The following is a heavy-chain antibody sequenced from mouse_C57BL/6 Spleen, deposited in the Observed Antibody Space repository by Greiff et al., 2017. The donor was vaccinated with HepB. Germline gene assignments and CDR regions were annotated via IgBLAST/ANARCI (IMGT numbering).Heavy chain of an antibody. CDR2: ISDGGSYT. CDR1: GFTFSSYA. Sequence: EVKVVESGGGLVKPGGSLKLSCAASGFTFSSYAMSWVRQTPEKRLEWVATISDGGSYTYYPDNVKGRFTISRDNAKNNLYLQMSHLKSEDTAMYYCARVSSWGFDYWGQGTTLTVAS. V-gene: IGHV5-4*03. J-gene: IGHJ2*01. D-gene: IGHD1-1*01. CDR3: ARVSSWGFDY.